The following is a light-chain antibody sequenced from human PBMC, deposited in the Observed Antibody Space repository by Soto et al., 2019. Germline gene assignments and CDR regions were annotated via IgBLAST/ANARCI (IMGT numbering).Light chain of an antibody. V-gene: IGLV2-14*03. J-gene: IGLJ7*01. CDR1: SSDVGAYNY. Sequence: QSVLTQPASVSGSPGQSITISCTGTSSDVGAYNYVSWYQQHPGKAPKLMIYEVSNRPSGVSNRFSGSKSANTASLTISGLQAGDEADYYCCSYTSSSTWLFGGGTQPTVL. CDR3: CSYTSSSTWL. CDR2: EVS.